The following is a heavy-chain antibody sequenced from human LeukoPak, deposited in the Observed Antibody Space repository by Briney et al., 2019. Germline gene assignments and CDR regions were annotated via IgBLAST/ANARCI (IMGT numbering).Heavy chain of an antibody. CDR2: ISDIGSI. Sequence: SETLSLTCTVYGGSISSYYWSWIRQPPGKGLEWIAYISDIGSINYNPLLKSRVTISLDTSKNQFSLKLSSVTAADTAVYYCAGHHPRNTVDFWGQGTLVTVSS. V-gene: IGHV4-59*08. CDR1: GGSISSYY. CDR3: AGHHPRNTVDF. J-gene: IGHJ4*02. D-gene: IGHD2-8*02.